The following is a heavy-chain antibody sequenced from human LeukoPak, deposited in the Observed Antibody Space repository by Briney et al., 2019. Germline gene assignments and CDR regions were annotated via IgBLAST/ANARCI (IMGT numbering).Heavy chain of an antibody. CDR1: GFTVSSNH. V-gene: IGHV3-53*01. CDR2: FYSGGDT. Sequence: PGGSLRLSCAVSGFTVSSNHMSWVRQAPGKGLEWVSVFYSGGDTHYADSVKGRFTISRDNSKNTLYLQMNSLRAEDTAVYYCAREENGGVYDDGFDIWGQGTMVTVSS. CDR3: AREENGGVYDDGFDI. D-gene: IGHD5/OR15-5a*01. J-gene: IGHJ3*02.